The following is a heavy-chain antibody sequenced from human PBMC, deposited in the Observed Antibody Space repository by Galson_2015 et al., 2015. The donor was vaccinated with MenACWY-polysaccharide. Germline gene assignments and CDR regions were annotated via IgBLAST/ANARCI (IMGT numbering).Heavy chain of an antibody. CDR3: AKDYPGSISY. D-gene: IGHD6-13*01. Sequence: LRLSCAASGFSLSSYATSWVRQAPVKGLEWVSALSASGGDTYYVDSVKGRFTISRDNSKNTLYLQMNSLRAEDTAVYYCAKDYPGSISYWGQGTLVTVSS. CDR1: GFSLSSYA. CDR2: LSASGGDT. J-gene: IGHJ4*02. V-gene: IGHV3-23*01.